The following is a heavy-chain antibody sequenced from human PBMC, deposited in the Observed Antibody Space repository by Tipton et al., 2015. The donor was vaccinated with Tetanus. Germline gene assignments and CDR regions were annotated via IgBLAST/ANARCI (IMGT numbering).Heavy chain of an antibody. CDR1: GYTFTSYY. CDR3: ARDFPPWGDAFDI. D-gene: IGHD3-16*01. J-gene: IGHJ3*02. CDR2: INPSGGST. Sequence: QLVQSGAEVKKPGDSVKVSCKASGYTFTSYYMHWVRQAPGQGLEWLGIINPSGGSTSYAQKFQGRVTMTRDTSTSTVYMELSSLRSEDTAVYYCARDFPPWGDAFDIWGQGTMVTVSS. V-gene: IGHV1-46*01.